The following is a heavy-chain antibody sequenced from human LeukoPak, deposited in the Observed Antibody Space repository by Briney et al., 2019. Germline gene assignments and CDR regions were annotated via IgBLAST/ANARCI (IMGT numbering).Heavy chain of an antibody. J-gene: IGHJ4*02. CDR1: EFIFSNAW. CDR2: IKNIPDGGTT. Sequence: GSLRLSCAASEFIFSNAWMNWVRQAPGKGLEWVARIKNIPDGGTTDYAAPVKGRFTISRDDSKNTLYLQVSGLKTEDTAVYFCTTTPSPHFDYWGPGTLVTVSS. CDR3: TTTPSPHFDY. V-gene: IGHV3-15*01.